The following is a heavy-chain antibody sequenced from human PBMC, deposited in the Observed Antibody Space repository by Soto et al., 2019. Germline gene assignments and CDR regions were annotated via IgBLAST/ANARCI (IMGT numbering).Heavy chain of an antibody. CDR2: ISAYNGNT. CDR3: AKATNREGFRHLGYSRGWYFDY. CDR1: GYTFTSYG. J-gene: IGHJ4*02. D-gene: IGHD6-19*01. V-gene: IGHV1-18*01. Sequence: ASVKVSCKASGYTFTSYGISWVRQAPGQGLEWMGWISAYNGNTNYAQELQGRVTMTTDTSTSTAYMELRSLRSDDTAVYYCAKATNREGFRHLGYSRGWYFDYWGQGTLVTVSS.